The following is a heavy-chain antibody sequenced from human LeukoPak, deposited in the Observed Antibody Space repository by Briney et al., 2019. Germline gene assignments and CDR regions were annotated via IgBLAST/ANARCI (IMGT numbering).Heavy chain of an antibody. D-gene: IGHD2-2*01. CDR2: MSPNSGDT. Sequence: ASVKVSCKASGYTFTSHDINWVRQATGQGLEWMGWMSPNSGDTGYAQKFQGRVTMTSDSSISTAYMELSSLRSEDTAVYYCATDTYCSSTSCSIVNWFDPWGQGTLVTVSS. CDR3: ATDTYCSSTSCSIVNWFDP. J-gene: IGHJ5*02. V-gene: IGHV1-8*01. CDR1: GYTFTSHD.